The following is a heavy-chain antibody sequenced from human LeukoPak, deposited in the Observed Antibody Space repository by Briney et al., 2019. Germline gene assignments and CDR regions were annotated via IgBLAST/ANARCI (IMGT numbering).Heavy chain of an antibody. Sequence: PSETLSLTCTVSGGSISSYYWSWIRQPPGKGLEWIGYIYYSGSTNYNPSLKSRVTISVDTSKNQFSLKLSSVTAADTAVYYCARSVLVGATSAFDIWGQGTMVTVSS. J-gene: IGHJ3*02. D-gene: IGHD1-26*01. CDR1: GGSISSYY. CDR3: ARSVLVGATSAFDI. CDR2: IYYSGST. V-gene: IGHV4-59*01.